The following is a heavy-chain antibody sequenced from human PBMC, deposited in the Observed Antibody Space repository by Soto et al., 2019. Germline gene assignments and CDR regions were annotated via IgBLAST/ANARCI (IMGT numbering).Heavy chain of an antibody. Sequence: SETLSLTCTVSGVSINTNNYYWGWVRQPPGKGLEWIGNIFYSGSTFYNPSLRSRLTISVDTSKNQFSLRLNSVTAADAAVYYCAGFVVPASRNTGFDYWGQGTLVTVSS. J-gene: IGHJ4*02. CDR2: IFYSGST. CDR1: GVSINTNNYY. V-gene: IGHV4-39*01. CDR3: AGFVVPASRNTGFDY. D-gene: IGHD2-15*01.